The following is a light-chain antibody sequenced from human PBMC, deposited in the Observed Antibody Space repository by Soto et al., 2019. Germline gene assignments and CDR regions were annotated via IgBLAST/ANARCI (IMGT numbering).Light chain of an antibody. CDR3: QQRKNWTPIT. J-gene: IGKJ5*01. Sequence: EIVLTQSPATLSLSPGERATLSCRASQSVRRYLAWYQQKPGQAPRLLIYDASTRATGIPARFSGSGSETDFTLTITTLEHEDFEVSYCQQRKNWTPITFGQGTRLEIK. CDR2: DAS. CDR1: QSVRRY. V-gene: IGKV3-11*01.